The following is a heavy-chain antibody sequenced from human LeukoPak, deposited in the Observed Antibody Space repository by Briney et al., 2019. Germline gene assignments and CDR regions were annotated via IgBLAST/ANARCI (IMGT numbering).Heavy chain of an antibody. D-gene: IGHD5-24*01. V-gene: IGHV3-7*04. J-gene: IGHJ4*02. Sequence: GGSLRLSCEASGFTFSSYWMTWVRQAPGKGLEWVANIKQDGSKKSYVDSVKGRFTISRDNAKNSLYLQMNSLRAEDTAIYYCTRVGYIDEGIDYWGQGTLVTVSS. CDR3: TRVGYIDEGIDY. CDR1: GFTFSSYW. CDR2: IKQDGSKK.